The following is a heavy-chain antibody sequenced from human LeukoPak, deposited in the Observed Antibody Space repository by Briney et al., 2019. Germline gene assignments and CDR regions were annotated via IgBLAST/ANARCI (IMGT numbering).Heavy chain of an antibody. J-gene: IGHJ4*02. V-gene: IGHV3-21*01. CDR3: AREGGYSDSGED. CDR1: GFTFSSYS. Sequence: GGSLRLSCAASGFTFSSYSMNWVRQAPGKGLEWGSSISSSSSYICYADSVKGRFTTSRDNAKNSLYLQMNSLRAEDTAVYYCAREGGYSDSGEDWGQGTLVTVSS. D-gene: IGHD5-12*01. CDR2: ISSSSSYI.